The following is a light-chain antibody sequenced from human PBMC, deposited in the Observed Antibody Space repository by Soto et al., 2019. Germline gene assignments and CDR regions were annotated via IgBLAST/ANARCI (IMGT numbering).Light chain of an antibody. CDR1: RSNIGSNT. CDR3: AAWDATLNGVV. J-gene: IGLJ2*01. CDR2: KND. V-gene: IGLV1-44*01. Sequence: QSVLTQPPSASGTPGQRVTISCSGSRSNIGSNTVNWYQLLPGTAPKLLICKNDQRPSGVPDRFSGSKSGTSASLAISGLQSEDEADYYCAAWDATLNGVVFGGGTKLTVL.